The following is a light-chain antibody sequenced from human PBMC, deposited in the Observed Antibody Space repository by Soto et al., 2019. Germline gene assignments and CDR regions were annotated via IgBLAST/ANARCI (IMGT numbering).Light chain of an antibody. CDR3: QHDNFYSEE. CDR1: QTISSW. V-gene: IGKV1-5*03. Sequence: DILLNHTPYNLSLSLFDTATITFRASQTISSWLAWYQQKPGKAPKLLIYKASTLKSGVPSRFSGSGSGTEFTLTISSLQPDDFATYYCQHDNFYSEEFGQGTMVDVK. CDR2: KAS. J-gene: IGKJ1*01.